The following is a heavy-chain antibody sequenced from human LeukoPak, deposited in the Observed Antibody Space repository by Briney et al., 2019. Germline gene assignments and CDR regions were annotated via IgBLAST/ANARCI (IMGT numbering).Heavy chain of an antibody. CDR2: ISSSSSYI. J-gene: IGHJ4*02. V-gene: IGHV3-21*03. Sequence: GGSLRLSCAASGFTFSSYSMNWVRQAPGKGLEWVSSISSSSSYIYYADSVKGRFTISRDNAKNSLYLQMNSLSAEDTAVYYCARERARAVAGEVDYWGQGTLVTVSS. CDR3: ARERARAVAGEVDY. CDR1: GFTFSSYS. D-gene: IGHD6-19*01.